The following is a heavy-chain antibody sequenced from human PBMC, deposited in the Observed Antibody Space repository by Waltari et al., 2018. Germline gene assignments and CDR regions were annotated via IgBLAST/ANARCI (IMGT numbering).Heavy chain of an antibody. J-gene: IGHJ3*02. V-gene: IGHV1-69-2*01. CDR3: AKAQFREDAFDI. Sequence: EVQLVQSGAEVKKPGATVKISCKASGYTFTDYYMHWVQQAPGKGLEWMGRVDPDDGETIYAQKFQGIVTMTEDTSTDTAYMELSILRSEDTAVYYCAKAQFREDAFDIWGQGTMVTVSS. CDR2: VDPDDGET. CDR1: GYTFTDYY.